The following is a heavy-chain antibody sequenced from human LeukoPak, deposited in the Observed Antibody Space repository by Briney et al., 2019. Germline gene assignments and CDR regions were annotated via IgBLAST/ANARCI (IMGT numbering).Heavy chain of an antibody. CDR2: ISWNSGSI. CDR1: GFTFDDYA. D-gene: IGHD6-19*01. J-gene: IGHJ4*02. CDR3: AKDRGAVAGGGFDY. V-gene: IGHV3-9*03. Sequence: GGSLRLSCAASGFTFDDYAMHWVRQAPGKGLEWVSGISWNSGSIGYADSVKGRFTISRDNAKNSLYLQRNRLRAEDMALYYCAKDRGAVAGGGFDYWGQGTLVTVSS.